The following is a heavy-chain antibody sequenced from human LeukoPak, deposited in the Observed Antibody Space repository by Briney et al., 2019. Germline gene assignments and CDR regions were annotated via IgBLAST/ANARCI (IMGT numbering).Heavy chain of an antibody. Sequence: SETLSLTCTVSGGSISSHYWSWIRQPPGKGLEWIGYIYYSGSTNYNPSLKSRVTISVDTSKNQFSLKLSSVTAADSAVYYCAREYSSGFLLFDYWGQGTLVTVSS. CDR2: IYYSGST. D-gene: IGHD6-19*01. J-gene: IGHJ4*01. V-gene: IGHV4-59*11. CDR1: GGSISSHY. CDR3: AREYSSGFLLFDY.